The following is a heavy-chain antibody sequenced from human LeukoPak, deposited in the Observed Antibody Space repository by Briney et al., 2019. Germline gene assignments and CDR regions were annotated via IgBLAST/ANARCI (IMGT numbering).Heavy chain of an antibody. V-gene: IGHV3-30-3*01. CDR1: GFTFSSHA. Sequence: PGGSLRLSCAASGFTFSSHAIHWVRQAPGKGLEWVTFISYDGSTKYYADSVKGRFTISRDNSKNTLYLQMNSLRPEDTAVYYCARDLGYYYASDYWGQGTLVTVSS. CDR2: ISYDGSTK. J-gene: IGHJ4*02. CDR3: ARDLGYYYASDY. D-gene: IGHD3-22*01.